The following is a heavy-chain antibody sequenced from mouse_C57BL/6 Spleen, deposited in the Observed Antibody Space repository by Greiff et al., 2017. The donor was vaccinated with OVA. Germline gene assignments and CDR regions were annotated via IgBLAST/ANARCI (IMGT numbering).Heavy chain of an antibody. Sequence: EVMLVESGAELVRPGASVKLSCTASGFNIKDYYMHWVKQRPEQGLEWIGRIDPEDGDTEYAPKFQGKATMTADTSSNTAYLQLSSLTSEDTAVYYCTGYYSNLGYYAMDYWGQGTSVTVSS. D-gene: IGHD2-5*01. J-gene: IGHJ4*01. V-gene: IGHV14-1*01. CDR1: GFNIKDYY. CDR2: IDPEDGDT. CDR3: TGYYSNLGYYAMDY.